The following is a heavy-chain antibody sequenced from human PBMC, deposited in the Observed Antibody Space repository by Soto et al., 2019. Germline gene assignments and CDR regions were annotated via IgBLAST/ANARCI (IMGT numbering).Heavy chain of an antibody. J-gene: IGHJ4*02. V-gene: IGHV3-30*07. CDR3: ARDHRYYYDSSGYYGYFDY. D-gene: IGHD3-22*01. Sequence: DSVKGRFTIPRDNSKNTLYLQMNSLRAEDTAVYYYARDHRYYYDSSGYYGYFDYWGQGTLVTVSS.